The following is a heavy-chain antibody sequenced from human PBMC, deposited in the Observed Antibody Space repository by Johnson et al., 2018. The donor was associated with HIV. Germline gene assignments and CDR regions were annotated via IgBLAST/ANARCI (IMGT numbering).Heavy chain of an antibody. J-gene: IGHJ3*02. V-gene: IGHV3-9*01. Sequence: VQLVESGGGLVQPGRSLRLSCAASGFTFDDYAMHWVRQAPGKGLEWVSGISWNSGSIGYADSVKGRFTISRDNSKNTLFLQMNSLRAEDTAVYYCARVGGWGAFDIWGQGTRVTVSS. CDR2: ISWNSGSI. CDR1: GFTFDDYA. D-gene: IGHD3-10*01. CDR3: ARVGGWGAFDI.